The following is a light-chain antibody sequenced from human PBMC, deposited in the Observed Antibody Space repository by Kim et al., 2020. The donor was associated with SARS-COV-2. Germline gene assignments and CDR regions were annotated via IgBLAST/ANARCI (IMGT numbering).Light chain of an antibody. Sequence: SPGECGNLTCMASQSVRTSFALYQQIPGQVPRCLFHGSSTRATDLPARFGGSGSGTEFTLTISSLQSEDFAVYYCQQYNIWPYTFGQGTKLEI. J-gene: IGKJ2*01. V-gene: IGKV3-15*01. CDR2: GSS. CDR3: QQYNIWPYT. CDR1: QSVRTS.